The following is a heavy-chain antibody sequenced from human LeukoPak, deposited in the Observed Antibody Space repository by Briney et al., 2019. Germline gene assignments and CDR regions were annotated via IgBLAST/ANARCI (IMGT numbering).Heavy chain of an antibody. Sequence: PGGSLRLSCIVSPFTISDYWMSWVRQTPGKGLEWVANIKQDGSEKSYADSVKGRFSISRDNVKNALYLQMNSLRVDDTGVYYCVRGAYYAAYWGQGTLVTVSS. CDR3: VRGAYYAAY. J-gene: IGHJ4*02. V-gene: IGHV3-7*01. D-gene: IGHD2/OR15-2a*01. CDR2: IKQDGSEK. CDR1: PFTISDYW.